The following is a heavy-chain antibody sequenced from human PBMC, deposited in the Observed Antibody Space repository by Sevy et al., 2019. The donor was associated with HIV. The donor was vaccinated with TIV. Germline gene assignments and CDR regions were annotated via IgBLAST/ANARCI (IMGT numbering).Heavy chain of an antibody. CDR1: GFTFDDYA. Sequence: GGSLRLSCAASGFTFDDYAMHWVRQAPGKGLEWVSGIGWNSGSIGYADSVKGRFTISRDNAKNSLYLQINSLRAEDTALYYCAKYKTLNWNYGGSAFHIWGQGTMVTVSS. J-gene: IGHJ3*02. D-gene: IGHD1-7*01. CDR2: IGWNSGSI. CDR3: AKYKTLNWNYGGSAFHI. V-gene: IGHV3-9*01.